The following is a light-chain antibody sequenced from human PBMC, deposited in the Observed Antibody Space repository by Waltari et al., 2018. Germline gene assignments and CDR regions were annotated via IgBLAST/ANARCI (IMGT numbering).Light chain of an antibody. V-gene: IGLV2-23*01. Sequence: QSALTQPASVSGSPGQSITISCTGTSSDVGSYNLVSWYQQHPGKAPKLMIYEGSKRPSGVSNRFSGSKSGNTAYLTISGLQAEDEADYYCCSYAGSEDVVFGGGTKLTVL. CDR3: CSYAGSEDVV. CDR1: SSDVGSYNL. CDR2: EGS. J-gene: IGLJ2*01.